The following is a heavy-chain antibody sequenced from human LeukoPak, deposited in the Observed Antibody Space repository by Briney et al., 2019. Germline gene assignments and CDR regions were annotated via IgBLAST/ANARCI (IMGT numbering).Heavy chain of an antibody. CDR3: ARDRIQLWSHDY. CDR1: RFIFSCFW. Sequence: PGVSVRLSCAASRFIFSCFWMSWVRQAPGKGLVGVANIKPDGSEKYYVDSVKGRFTISRENAKNSLYLQKNSLRAEDTAVYYCARDRIQLWSHDYWGQGTLVTVSS. V-gene: IGHV3-7*04. J-gene: IGHJ4*02. D-gene: IGHD5-18*01. CDR2: IKPDGSEK.